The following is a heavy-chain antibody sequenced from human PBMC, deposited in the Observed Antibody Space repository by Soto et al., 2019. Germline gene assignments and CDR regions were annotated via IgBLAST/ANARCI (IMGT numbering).Heavy chain of an antibody. CDR1: GGSVSSGSYY. J-gene: IGHJ5*02. CDR3: ARGVPYSYGYVSWFDP. CDR2: IYYSGST. D-gene: IGHD5-18*01. Sequence: QVQLQESGPGLVKPSETLSLTCTVSGGSVSSGSYYWSWIRQPPGKGLEWIGYIYYSGSTNYNPSLKSRVTIPVDTSKNQFSLKLSSVTAADTAVYYCARGVPYSYGYVSWFDPGGQGTLVTVSS. V-gene: IGHV4-61*01.